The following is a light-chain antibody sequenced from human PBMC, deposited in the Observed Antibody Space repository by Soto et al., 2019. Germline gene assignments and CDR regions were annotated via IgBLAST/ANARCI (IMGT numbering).Light chain of an antibody. V-gene: IGLV2-14*01. Sequence: QSALTQPASVSGSPGQSITISCTGTSSDVGGYSYVSWYQQHPGKAPKLMIYEVSNRPSGVSNRFSGSKSGNTASLTISGLQAEYEDDYSCSSFSSGSTLVVFGGGTKLTVL. CDR1: SSDVGGYSY. CDR2: EVS. J-gene: IGLJ2*01. CDR3: SSFSSGSTLVV.